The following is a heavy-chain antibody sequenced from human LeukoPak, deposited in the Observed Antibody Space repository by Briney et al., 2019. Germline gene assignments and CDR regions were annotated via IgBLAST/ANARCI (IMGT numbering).Heavy chain of an antibody. Sequence: GGSLRLSCAASGFTFSSYAMSWVRQAPGKGLEWVAVISYDGSNKYYADSVKGRFTISRDNSKNTLYLQMNSLRGEDTAVYYCGREIQAPGKTLEYWGQGTLVTVSS. CDR2: ISYDGSNK. V-gene: IGHV3-30*03. CDR3: GREIQAPGKTLEY. J-gene: IGHJ4*02. CDR1: GFTFSSYA.